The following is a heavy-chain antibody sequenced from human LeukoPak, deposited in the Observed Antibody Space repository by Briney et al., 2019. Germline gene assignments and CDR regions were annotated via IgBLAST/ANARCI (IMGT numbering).Heavy chain of an antibody. CDR3: ATDVVPAAI. Sequence: PSETLSLTCTVSGGSISSSSYYWGWIRQPPGKGLEWVANIKQDGSEKYYVDSVKGRFTISRDNAKNSLYLQMNSLRAEDTAVYYCATDVVPAAIWGQGTLVTVSS. CDR1: GGSISSSSYY. V-gene: IGHV3-7*01. CDR2: IKQDGSEK. D-gene: IGHD2-2*01. J-gene: IGHJ4*02.